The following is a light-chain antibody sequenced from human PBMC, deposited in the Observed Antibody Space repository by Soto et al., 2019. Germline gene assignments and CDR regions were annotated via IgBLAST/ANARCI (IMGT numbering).Light chain of an antibody. CDR3: QKYNSHPRT. CDR1: QDIANF. Sequence: DIQMTQSPSSLSASVGYRVCITCRASQDIANFLAWYQHKAGKVPTLLIYAASTLQSGVPSRFSGSASGTDFTLTISSLQPEDVATYYCQKYNSHPRTFGQGTKVDIK. J-gene: IGKJ1*01. V-gene: IGKV1-27*01. CDR2: AAS.